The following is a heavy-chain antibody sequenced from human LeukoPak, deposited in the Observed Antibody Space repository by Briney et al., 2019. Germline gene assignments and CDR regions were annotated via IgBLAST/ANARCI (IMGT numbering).Heavy chain of an antibody. CDR2: FDPEDGET. V-gene: IGHV1-24*01. CDR3: ATVQSSSDPWRFRYYYYMDV. D-gene: IGHD3-3*01. CDR1: GYTLTELS. Sequence: ASVKVSCKVSGYTLTELSMHWVRHAPGKGLEWMGGFDPEDGETIYAQKFQGRVTMTEDTSTDTAYMELSSLRSEDTAVYYCATVQSSSDPWRFRYYYYMDVWGKGTTVTVSS. J-gene: IGHJ6*03.